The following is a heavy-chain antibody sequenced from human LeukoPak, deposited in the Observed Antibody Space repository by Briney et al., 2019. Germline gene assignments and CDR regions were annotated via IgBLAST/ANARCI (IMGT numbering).Heavy chain of an antibody. D-gene: IGHD3-10*01. Sequence: SQTLSLTCAVSGGSISSGGYSWSWLRQPPGKGLEWIGYIYHSGSTYYNPSLKSRVTISVDRSKNQFSLKLSSVTAADTAVYYCARGSAVGYFDYWGQGTLVTVSS. V-gene: IGHV4-30-2*01. J-gene: IGHJ4*02. CDR2: IYHSGST. CDR1: GGSISSGGYS. CDR3: ARGSAVGYFDY.